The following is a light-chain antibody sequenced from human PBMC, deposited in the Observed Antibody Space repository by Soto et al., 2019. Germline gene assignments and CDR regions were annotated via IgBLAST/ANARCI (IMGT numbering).Light chain of an antibody. CDR1: QIVSSSY. CDR3: QQYGNSPWT. V-gene: IGKV3D-20*01. CDR2: DAS. Sequence: EIVLTQSPGTLSLSPGERATLSCGASQIVSSSYLAWYQQKPGLAPRLLMYDASSRATGIPDRFSGSGSGTDFTLTISRLEPEDFAVYDCQQYGNSPWTFGQGTKVEIK. J-gene: IGKJ1*01.